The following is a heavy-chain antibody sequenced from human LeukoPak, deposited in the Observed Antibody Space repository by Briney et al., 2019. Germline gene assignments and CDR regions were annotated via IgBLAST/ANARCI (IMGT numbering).Heavy chain of an antibody. J-gene: IGHJ4*02. Sequence: ASVKVSCKASGYTFTSYYMHWVRQAPGQGLEWMGIINPSGGSTSYAQKFQGRVTMTRDMSTSTVYMELSSLRSEDTALYYCARNLIPEQLVLNFWGQGTLVTVSS. V-gene: IGHV1-46*01. CDR2: INPSGGST. CDR3: ARNLIPEQLVLNF. CDR1: GYTFTSYY. D-gene: IGHD6-13*01.